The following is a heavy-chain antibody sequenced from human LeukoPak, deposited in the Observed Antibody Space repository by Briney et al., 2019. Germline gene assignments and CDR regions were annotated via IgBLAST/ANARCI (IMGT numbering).Heavy chain of an antibody. CDR3: ARAATYYDILTGYGHEYYFDY. CDR2: INPNSGGT. D-gene: IGHD3-9*01. CDR1: GYTFTGYY. V-gene: IGHV1-2*02. Sequence: ASVKVSCKASGYTFTGYYMHWVRQAPGQGLEWMGWINPNSGGTNYAQKFQGRVTMTRDTSISTAYMELSRLRSDDTAVYYCARAATYYDILTGYGHEYYFDYWGQGTLVTVSS. J-gene: IGHJ4*02.